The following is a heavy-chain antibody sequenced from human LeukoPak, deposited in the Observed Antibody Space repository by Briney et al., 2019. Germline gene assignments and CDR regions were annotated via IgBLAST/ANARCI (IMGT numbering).Heavy chain of an antibody. V-gene: IGHV3-23*01. CDR3: AKIAYYHFDY. Sequence: GGSLRLSCAASGFTFSIYAMSWVRQAPGKGLQWVSSISDGGTRTYYADSVKGRFTISRDNSKSTLYLQMNSLRTEDTALYYCAKIAYYHFDYWGQGTLVTVSS. CDR2: ISDGGTRT. D-gene: IGHD4/OR15-4a*01. J-gene: IGHJ4*02. CDR1: GFTFSIYA.